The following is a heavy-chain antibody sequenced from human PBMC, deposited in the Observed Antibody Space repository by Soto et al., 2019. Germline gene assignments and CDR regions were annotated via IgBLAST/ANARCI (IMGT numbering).Heavy chain of an antibody. Sequence: QVQLVQSGAEVKKPGASVKVSCKPSGYTFTSYGITWVRQAPGQGLEWMGWISAYNGNTNYAQKFQGRVTMTTDTSTSGADRERRSLGSDDTAVYYCASGWFGEFVYQFDYWGQGTLVTVSS. J-gene: IGHJ4*02. V-gene: IGHV1-18*01. D-gene: IGHD3-10*01. CDR1: GYTFTSYG. CDR2: ISAYNGNT. CDR3: ASGWFGEFVYQFDY.